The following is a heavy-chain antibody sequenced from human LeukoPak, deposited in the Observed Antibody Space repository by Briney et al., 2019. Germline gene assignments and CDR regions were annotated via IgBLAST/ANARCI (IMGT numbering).Heavy chain of an antibody. V-gene: IGHV3-9*01. CDR3: AKDIGRNYYYGMDV. CDR2: ISWNSGSI. Sequence: GGSLRLSCAASGFTFSSYSMNWVRQAPGKGLEWVSGISWNSGSIGYADSVKGRFTISRDNAKNSLYLQMNSLRAEDTALYYCAKDIGRNYYYGMDVWGQGTTVTVSS. J-gene: IGHJ6*02. CDR1: GFTFSSYS. D-gene: IGHD1-26*01.